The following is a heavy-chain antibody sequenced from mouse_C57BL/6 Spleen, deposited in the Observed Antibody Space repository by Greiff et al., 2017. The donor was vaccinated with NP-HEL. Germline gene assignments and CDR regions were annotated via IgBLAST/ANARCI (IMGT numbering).Heavy chain of an antibody. CDR1: GYTFTDYN. Sequence: EVQGVESGPELVKPGASVKIPCKASGYTFTDYNMDWVKQSHGKSLEWIGDINPNNGGTIYNQKFKGKATLTVDKSSSTAYMELRSLTSEDTAVYYCARRNDVDWYFDVWGTGTTVTVSS. CDR3: ARRNDVDWYFDV. D-gene: IGHD2-12*01. CDR2: INPNNGGT. J-gene: IGHJ1*03. V-gene: IGHV1-18*01.